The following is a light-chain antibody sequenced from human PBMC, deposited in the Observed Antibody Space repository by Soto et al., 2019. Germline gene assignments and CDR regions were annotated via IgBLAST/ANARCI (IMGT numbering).Light chain of an antibody. Sequence: EIVLTQSPGTLSLSPGERATLSCRASQSVSSSYLAWYQQKPGQAPRLLIYGASSRATGIPDRFSGSGSGTDFTLTISRLEPEDFAVYYGQQYGSSPQITVGQGTRREIK. V-gene: IGKV3-20*01. J-gene: IGKJ5*01. CDR1: QSVSSSY. CDR3: QQYGSSPQIT. CDR2: GAS.